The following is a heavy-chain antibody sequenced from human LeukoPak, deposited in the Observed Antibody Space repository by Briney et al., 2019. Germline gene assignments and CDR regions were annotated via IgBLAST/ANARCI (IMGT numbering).Heavy chain of an antibody. Sequence: ASVKVSCKASGYTFTGYYMHWVRQAPGQGLEWMGWIHPDRGTTNYAQKIQGRVTMTRDTSITAAYMELSRLRSDDTAVYYCARRYCSSTSCYYFDYWGQGTLVTVSS. J-gene: IGHJ4*02. CDR1: GYTFTGYY. D-gene: IGHD2-2*01. CDR2: IHPDRGTT. CDR3: ARRYCSSTSCYYFDY. V-gene: IGHV1-2*02.